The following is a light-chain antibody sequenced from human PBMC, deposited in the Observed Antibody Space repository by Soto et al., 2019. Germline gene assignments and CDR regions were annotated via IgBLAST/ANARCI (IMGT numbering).Light chain of an antibody. Sequence: VMTQSPATLSLSPGDSATLSCWASQSVSSNLAWYQQKPGQAPRPLIYAAYTRATGVPARFSGSGSGTGFTLTISSLQSEDFAVYYCQHYNDWPPWTFGQGTKVDIK. CDR3: QHYNDWPPWT. V-gene: IGKV3-15*01. CDR1: QSVSSN. CDR2: AAY. J-gene: IGKJ1*01.